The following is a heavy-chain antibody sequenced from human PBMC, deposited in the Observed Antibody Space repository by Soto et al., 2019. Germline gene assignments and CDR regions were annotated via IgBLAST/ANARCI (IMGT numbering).Heavy chain of an antibody. J-gene: IGHJ4*02. V-gene: IGHV1-2*02. CDR2: INPNSGGT. D-gene: IGHD5-18*01. CDR3: ARDREDTDMVLFDY. Sequence: ASVKVSCKASGYTFTGYYMHWVRQAPGQGLEWMGWINPNSGGTNYAQKFQGRVTMTRDTSISTAYMELSRLRSDDTAVYYCARDREDTDMVLFDYWGQGTLVTVSS. CDR1: GYTFTGYY.